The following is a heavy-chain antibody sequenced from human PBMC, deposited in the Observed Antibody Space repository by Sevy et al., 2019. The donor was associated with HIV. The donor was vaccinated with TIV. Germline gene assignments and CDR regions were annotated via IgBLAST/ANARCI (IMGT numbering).Heavy chain of an antibody. CDR1: GFTFSSYA. CDR3: ASVASSEVNDAFDI. Sequence: GGSLRLSCAASGFTFSSYAMHWVRQAPGKGLEWVAVITYDGSNKYYADSVKGRFTMSRDNSTNTLYLQMNSLRAADTAVYYCASVASSEVNDAFDIWGQGTMVTVSS. V-gene: IGHV3-30-3*01. D-gene: IGHD2-21*01. CDR2: ITYDGSNK. J-gene: IGHJ3*02.